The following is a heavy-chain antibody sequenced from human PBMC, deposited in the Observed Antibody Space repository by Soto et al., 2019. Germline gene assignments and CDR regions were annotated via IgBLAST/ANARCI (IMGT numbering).Heavy chain of an antibody. CDR1: AGSFSGYY. V-gene: IGHV4-34*01. D-gene: IGHD2-15*01. Sequence: SETLSLTCAVYAGSFSGYYWTWIRQPPGKGLEWIGEINHSGGTNYNPSLKSRVTFSVDTSKNLFSLNLNSVTAADTAVYYCARYNSEVVGFDFWGQRTQVTVSS. CDR3: ARYNSEVVGFDF. CDR2: INHSGGT. J-gene: IGHJ4*02.